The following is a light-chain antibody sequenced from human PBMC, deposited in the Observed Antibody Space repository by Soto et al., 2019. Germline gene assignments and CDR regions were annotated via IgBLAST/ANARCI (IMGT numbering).Light chain of an antibody. CDR1: SSDVGGYNY. CDR3: SSYTSSSTEV. CDR2: EVN. J-gene: IGLJ3*02. V-gene: IGLV2-14*01. Sequence: QSALTQPASVSGSPGQSITISCTGTSSDVGGYNYVSWYQQHPGKAPKLMIYEVNNRPSGVSNRFSGSKSGNTASPTISGLQAEDEADYYCSSYTSSSTEVFGGGTKVTVL.